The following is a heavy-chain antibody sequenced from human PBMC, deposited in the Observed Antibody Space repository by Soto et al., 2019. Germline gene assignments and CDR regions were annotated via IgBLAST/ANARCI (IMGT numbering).Heavy chain of an antibody. D-gene: IGHD1-1*01. CDR1: GFTFSAYW. Sequence: EVQLVESGGGLVQHGGSLRLSCAASGFTFSAYWIHWVRQAPEKGLEWVSRIKPDGSSTDYADSVKGRCTISRDTAKNILYLQMDSLRVEDTAVYYCAKREGTTFSLFHCGQGTLVTVSS. CDR2: IKPDGSST. CDR3: AKREGTTFSLFH. V-gene: IGHV3-74*01. J-gene: IGHJ4*02.